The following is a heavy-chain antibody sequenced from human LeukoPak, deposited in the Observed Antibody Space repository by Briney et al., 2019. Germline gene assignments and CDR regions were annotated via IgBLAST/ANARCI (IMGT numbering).Heavy chain of an antibody. CDR1: GFTFSSYA. V-gene: IGHV3-23*01. CDR3: AKGRDYDYYYGMDV. CDR2: ISGSGGST. J-gene: IGHJ6*02. Sequence: GGSLRLSCAASGFTFSSYAMSWVRQAPGKGLEWVSGISGSGGSTYYADSVKGRFTISRDKSNNTLYMQMNSLRAEDTAVYYCAKGRDYDYYYGMDVWGQGTTVTVSS.